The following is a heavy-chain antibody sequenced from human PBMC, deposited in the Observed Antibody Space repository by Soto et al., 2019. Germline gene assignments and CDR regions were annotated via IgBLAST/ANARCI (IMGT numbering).Heavy chain of an antibody. CDR2: ISGDGGSA. J-gene: IGHJ4*02. CDR3: AKKPGYSSSWYVPFDY. Sequence: GGSLRLSCAASGFTFSSYAMSWVRQAPEKGLEWVSAISGDGGSAYYADSVKGRFTISRDNSKNTLYLQMDSLRAEDTAVYYCAKKPGYSSSWYVPFDYWGQGTLVTVSS. CDR1: GFTFSSYA. D-gene: IGHD6-13*01. V-gene: IGHV3-23*01.